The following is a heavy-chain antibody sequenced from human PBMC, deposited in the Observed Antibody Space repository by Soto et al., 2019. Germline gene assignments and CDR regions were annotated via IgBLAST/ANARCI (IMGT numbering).Heavy chain of an antibody. Sequence: QVRLVQSGTEVKKPGSSVKVSCKVSGGSFNSFPISWVRQAPGQGPQWMGGIVPVFGIANYAKEFLGRVTITAASYTNTSYMELSSLRSDDTAVYYCTKDKLSRGQEWALDYWGQGTLVMVAS. D-gene: IGHD2-15*01. CDR1: GGSFNSFP. J-gene: IGHJ4*02. V-gene: IGHV1-69*17. CDR3: TKDKLSRGQEWALDY. CDR2: IVPVFGIA.